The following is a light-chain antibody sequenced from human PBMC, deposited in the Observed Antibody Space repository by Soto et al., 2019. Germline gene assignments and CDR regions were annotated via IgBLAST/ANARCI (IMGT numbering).Light chain of an antibody. J-gene: IGKJ3*01. CDR1: QSISSY. Sequence: DIQMTQSPSSLSASAGDRVTITCRASQSISSYLNWYQQKPGKAPKLLIYAASNLQSEVPSRFSGSGSGTDFPLTISSLQPEDFATYFCQQSAMTPFTFGPGTKVEIK. CDR2: AAS. CDR3: QQSAMTPFT. V-gene: IGKV1-39*01.